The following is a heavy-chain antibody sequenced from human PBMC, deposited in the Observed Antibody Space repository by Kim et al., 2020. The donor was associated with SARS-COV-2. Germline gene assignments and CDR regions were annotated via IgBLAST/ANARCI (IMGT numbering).Heavy chain of an antibody. CDR3: ATSSGRWELGSWTQNWFDP. Sequence: SVKVSCKASGGTFSSYAISWVRQAPGQGLEWMGGIIPIFGTANYAQKFQGRVTITADESTSTAYMELSSLRSEDTAVYYCATSSGRWELGSWTQNWFDPWGPGALVTVSS. J-gene: IGHJ5*02. D-gene: IGHD1-26*01. V-gene: IGHV1-69*13. CDR1: GGTFSSYA. CDR2: IIPIFGTA.